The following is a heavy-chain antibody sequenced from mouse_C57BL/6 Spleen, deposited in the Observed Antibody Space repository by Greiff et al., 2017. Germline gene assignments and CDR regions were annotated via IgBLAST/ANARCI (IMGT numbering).Heavy chain of an antibody. CDR3: TKYDYDFAWFAY. V-gene: IGHV6-6*01. CDR2: IRNKANNHAT. CDR1: GFTFSDAW. Sequence: EVKVEESGGGLVQPGGSMKLSCAASGFTFSDAWMDWVRQSPEKGLEWVAEIRNKANNHATYYAESVKGRFTISRDDSKSSVYLQMNSLRAEDTGIYYCTKYDYDFAWFAYWGQGTLVTVSA. J-gene: IGHJ3*01. D-gene: IGHD2-4*01.